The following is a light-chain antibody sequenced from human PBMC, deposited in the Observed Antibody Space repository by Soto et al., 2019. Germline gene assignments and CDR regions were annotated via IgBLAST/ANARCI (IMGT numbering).Light chain of an antibody. CDR1: SSDVGSYPL. V-gene: IGLV2-23*02. J-gene: IGLJ1*01. Sequence: QSALHQPASVSGSPGQSITISCTGTSSDVGSYPLVSWYQQHPGEAPKLLIFEVFRRPSGVSNRFSGSKSGNTASLTISGLQAEDEAEYYCCSYTGSSSPYVVRTGTKVPVL. CDR2: EVF. CDR3: CSYTGSSSPYV.